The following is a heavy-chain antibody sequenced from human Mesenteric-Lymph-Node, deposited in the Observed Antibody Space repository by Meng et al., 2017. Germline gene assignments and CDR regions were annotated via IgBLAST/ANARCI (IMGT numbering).Heavy chain of an antibody. CDR3: ARDRLSVAVAGISWGYGMDV. CDR2: IYSGGST. Sequence: GESLKISCAASGFTVSSNYMSWVRQAPGKGLEWVSVIYSGGSTYYADSVKGRFTISRDNSKNTLYLQMNSLRAEDTAVYYCARDRLSVAVAGISWGYGMDVWGQGTTVTVSS. D-gene: IGHD6-19*01. CDR1: GFTVSSNY. V-gene: IGHV3-53*01. J-gene: IGHJ6*02.